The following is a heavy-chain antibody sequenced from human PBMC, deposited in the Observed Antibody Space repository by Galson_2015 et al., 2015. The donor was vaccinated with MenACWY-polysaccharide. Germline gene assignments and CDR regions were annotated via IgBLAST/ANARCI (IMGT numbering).Heavy chain of an antibody. Sequence: SETLSLTCTVSGGSVSSVTSYWGWLRQPPGKGLEWIGYMSYNGRANYNPSLRSRVTISLDTSNNQFSLSLSSVTAADTAVYYCVREPTYSGSLGWFDPWGQGTLVTVSS. CDR2: MSYNGRA. V-gene: IGHV4-61*01. CDR1: GGSVSSVTSY. D-gene: IGHD1-26*01. J-gene: IGHJ5*02. CDR3: VREPTYSGSLGWFDP.